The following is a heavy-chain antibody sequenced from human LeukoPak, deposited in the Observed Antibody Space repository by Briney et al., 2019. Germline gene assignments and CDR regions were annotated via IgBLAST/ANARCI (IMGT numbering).Heavy chain of an antibody. V-gene: IGHV4-39*01. CDR1: GGSIYISSYY. Sequence: MPSETLPLTCTVSGGSIYISSYYWVWIRQPPGKGLEWIGSIYYSGSTYYNPSLKSRVTISVDTSKNQFSLKLNSVTAADTAVYYCASTAADYYFDYWGQGTLVTVSS. D-gene: IGHD6-13*01. CDR3: ASTAADYYFDY. J-gene: IGHJ4*02. CDR2: IYYSGST.